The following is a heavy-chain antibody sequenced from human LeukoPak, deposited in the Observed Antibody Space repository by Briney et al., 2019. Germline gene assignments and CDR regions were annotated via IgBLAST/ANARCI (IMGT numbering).Heavy chain of an antibody. Sequence: SVKVSCKASGGTFSSYAISWVRQAPGQGLEWMGRIILILGIANYAQKFQGRVTITADKSTSTAYMELSSLRSEDTAVYYCASIKRAAAMIDYWGQGTLVTVSS. CDR2: IILILGIA. V-gene: IGHV1-69*04. J-gene: IGHJ4*02. CDR3: ASIKRAAAMIDY. CDR1: GGTFSSYA. D-gene: IGHD2-2*01.